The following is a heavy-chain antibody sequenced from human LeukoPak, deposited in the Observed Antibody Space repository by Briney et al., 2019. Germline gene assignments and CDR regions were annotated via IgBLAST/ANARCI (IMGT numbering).Heavy chain of an antibody. D-gene: IGHD3-22*01. J-gene: IGHJ4*02. CDR3: ARADYYYDSSGYTYLFDY. CDR1: GGSISYYY. V-gene: IGHV4-59*01. CDR2: IYYSGST. Sequence: SETLSLTCTVPGGSISYYYWGWIRQPPGKGLEWIGYIYYSGSTNYHPSLKSRVTISVDTSKNQFSLNLSSVTAADTAVYYCARADYYYDSSGYTYLFDYWGQGILVTVSS.